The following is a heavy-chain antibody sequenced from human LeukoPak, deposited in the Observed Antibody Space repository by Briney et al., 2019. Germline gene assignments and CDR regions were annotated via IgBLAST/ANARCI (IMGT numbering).Heavy chain of an antibody. J-gene: IGHJ4*02. CDR1: GYTLTELS. D-gene: IGHD6-6*01. V-gene: IGHV1-24*01. CDR2: FDPEDAET. CDR3: ATAFGLAARHDY. Sequence: GASVTVSCKVSGYTLTELSMHWVRQAPGKGLEGTGGFDPEDAETIYAQKFQGRVTMTEHTSTDTAYMELSSLRSEDTAVYYCATAFGLAARHDYWGQGTLVTVSS.